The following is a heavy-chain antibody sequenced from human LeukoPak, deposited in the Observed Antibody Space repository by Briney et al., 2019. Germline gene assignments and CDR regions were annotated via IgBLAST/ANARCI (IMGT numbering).Heavy chain of an antibody. CDR1: GYTFTGYY. D-gene: IGHD2-2*01. V-gene: IGHV1-2*02. CDR2: INPNSGGT. CDR3: ARGGTRAHYYYMDV. J-gene: IGHJ6*03. Sequence: GASVTVSCKASGYTFTGYYMHWVRQAPGQGLEWMGWINPNSGGTNYAQKFQGRVTMTRDTSISTAYMELSRLRSDDTAVYYCARGGTRAHYYYMDVWGKGTTVTVSS.